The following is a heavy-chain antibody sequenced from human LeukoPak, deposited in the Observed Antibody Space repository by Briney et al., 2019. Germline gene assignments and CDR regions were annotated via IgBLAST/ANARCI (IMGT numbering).Heavy chain of an antibody. CDR1: GFTFSSYA. D-gene: IGHD3-10*01. CDR2: ISGSGGST. V-gene: IGHV3-23*01. J-gene: IGHJ4*02. CDR3: AKQAGGSGSYYYY. Sequence: GGSLRLSCAASGFTFSSYAMTWVRQAPGKGLELVTAISGSGGSTYYAASVKGRFTISRDNSKNTLYLQMSSVRAEDTAVYYCAKQAGGSGSYYYYWGQGTLVTVSS.